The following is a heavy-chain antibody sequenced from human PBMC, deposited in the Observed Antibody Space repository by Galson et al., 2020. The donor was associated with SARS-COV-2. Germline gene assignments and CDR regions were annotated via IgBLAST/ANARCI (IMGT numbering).Heavy chain of an antibody. CDR2: IKQDGSEK. J-gene: IGHJ3*02. V-gene: IGHV3-7*03. D-gene: IGHD6-19*01. Sequence: GGSLRLSCAASGFTFSNYWMSWVRQAPGKGLEWVANIKQDGSEKYYVDSVKGRFTISRDNAKNSLYLQMNSLRAEDTAVYYCARYEQWLVPRDAFDIWGQGTMVTVSS. CDR3: ARYEQWLVPRDAFDI. CDR1: GFTFSNYW.